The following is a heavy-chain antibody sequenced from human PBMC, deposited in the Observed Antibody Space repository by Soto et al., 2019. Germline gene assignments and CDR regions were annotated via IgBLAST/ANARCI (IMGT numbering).Heavy chain of an antibody. CDR1: GGSISSGDYY. CDR3: AGDPWYSYEYYYGMDV. CDR2: IYYSGST. Sequence: TLSLTCTVSGGSISSGDYYWSWIRQPPGKGLEWIGYIYYSGSTYYNPSLKSRVTISVDTSKNQFSLKLSSVTAADTAVYYCAGDPWYSYEYYYGMDVWGQGTTVTVSS. J-gene: IGHJ6*02. D-gene: IGHD5-18*01. V-gene: IGHV4-30-4*01.